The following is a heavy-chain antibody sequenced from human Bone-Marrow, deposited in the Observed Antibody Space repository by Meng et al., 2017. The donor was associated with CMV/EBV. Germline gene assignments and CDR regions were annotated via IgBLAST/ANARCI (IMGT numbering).Heavy chain of an antibody. D-gene: IGHD2-2*01. Sequence: ASVKVSCKASGGTFSSYAISWVRQAPGQGLEWMGIINPSGGSTSYAQKFQGRVTMTRNTSISTAYMELSSLRSEDTAVYYCARFGVVVPAAPGGNYYYGMDVWGQGTTVTVSS. CDR3: ARFGVVVPAAPGGNYYYGMDV. J-gene: IGHJ6*02. CDR2: INPSGGST. V-gene: IGHV1-46*01. CDR1: GGTFSSYA.